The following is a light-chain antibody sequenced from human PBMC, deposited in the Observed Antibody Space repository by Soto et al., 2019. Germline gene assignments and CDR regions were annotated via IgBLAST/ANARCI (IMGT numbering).Light chain of an antibody. Sequence: EIVMTQSPATLSVSPGERATLSGRTSRSVSSNLAWYQQKPCQAPRLLIYGASTRATGIPARFSGSGSGTEFTLTISSLQSEDFAVYYCQQYNNWPLLTFGGGTKVEIK. V-gene: IGKV3-15*01. CDR1: RSVSSN. J-gene: IGKJ4*01. CDR3: QQYNNWPLLT. CDR2: GAS.